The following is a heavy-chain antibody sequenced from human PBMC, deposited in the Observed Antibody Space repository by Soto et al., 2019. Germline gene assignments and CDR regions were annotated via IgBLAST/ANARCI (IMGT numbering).Heavy chain of an antibody. CDR1: GYTFTSYG. J-gene: IGHJ6*02. V-gene: IGHV1-18*01. CDR3: ARVRNIAAAGQPSDYYYYGMDV. D-gene: IGHD6-13*01. CDR2: ISAYNGNT. Sequence: VASVKVSCKASGYTFTSYGISWVRQAPGQGLEWMGWISAYNGNTNYAQKLQGRVTMTTDTSTSTAYVELRSLRSDDTAVYYCARVRNIAAAGQPSDYYYYGMDVWGQGTTVTVSS.